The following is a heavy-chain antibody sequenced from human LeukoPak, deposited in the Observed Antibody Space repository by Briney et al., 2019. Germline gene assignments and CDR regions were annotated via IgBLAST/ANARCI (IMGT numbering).Heavy chain of an antibody. CDR3: ARHAGGIAAAGTRPFDY. Sequence: SETLSLTCTVSGASFSSSTYYWGWIRQPPGKGLEWIGSIYYGGGTYYHPSLKSRVTMSVDTSKKQFSLKLSSVTAADTAVYYCARHAGGIAAAGTRPFDYWGQGTLVTVSS. V-gene: IGHV4-39*01. CDR2: IYYGGGT. J-gene: IGHJ4*02. CDR1: GASFSSSTYY. D-gene: IGHD6-13*01.